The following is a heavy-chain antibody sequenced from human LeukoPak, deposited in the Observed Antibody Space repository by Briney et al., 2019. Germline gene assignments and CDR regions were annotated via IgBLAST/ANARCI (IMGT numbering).Heavy chain of an antibody. CDR3: ANNDPPVLLWFGELLQYYFDY. CDR2: IIGSGGST. V-gene: IGHV3-23*01. D-gene: IGHD3-10*01. CDR1: GFTFSSYA. J-gene: IGHJ4*02. Sequence: GGSLRLSCAASGFTFSSYAMSWVRQAPGKGLEGVSAIIGSGGSTYYADSVKGRFTISRDNSKNTLYLQMNSLRAEDTAVYYCANNDPPVLLWFGELLQYYFDYWGQGTPVTVSS.